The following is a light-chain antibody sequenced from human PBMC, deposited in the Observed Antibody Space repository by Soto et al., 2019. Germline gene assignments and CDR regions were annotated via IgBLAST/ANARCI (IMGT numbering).Light chain of an antibody. CDR3: QQYNDWPLT. V-gene: IGKV3-15*01. J-gene: IGKJ1*01. Sequence: EILMTQSPVTLSVSPRERATLSCRASQSVSSNLAWYQHKPGQAPSLLIYGAFTRATGIPARFSGTGSGTEFTLTISSLQSEDFALYYCQQYNDWPLTFGQGTKVEI. CDR1: QSVSSN. CDR2: GAF.